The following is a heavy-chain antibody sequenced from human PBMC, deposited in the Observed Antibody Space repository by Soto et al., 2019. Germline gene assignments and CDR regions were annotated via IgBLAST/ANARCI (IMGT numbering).Heavy chain of an antibody. CDR3: AKVHKPGRYCSGGSCYGWEYYFDY. Sequence: ASVKVSCKASGYTFTSYGISWGRKAPGQGLEWMGWISAYNGNTNYAQKLQGRVTMTTDTSTSTAYMELRSLRAEDTAVYYCAKVHKPGRYCSGGSCYGWEYYFDYWGQGTLVTVSS. J-gene: IGHJ4*02. D-gene: IGHD2-15*01. V-gene: IGHV1-18*01. CDR1: GYTFTSYG. CDR2: ISAYNGNT.